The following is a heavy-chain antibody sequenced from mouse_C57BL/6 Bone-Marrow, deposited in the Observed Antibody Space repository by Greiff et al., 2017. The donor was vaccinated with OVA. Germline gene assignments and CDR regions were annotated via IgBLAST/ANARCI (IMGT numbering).Heavy chain of an antibody. J-gene: IGHJ3*01. D-gene: IGHD4-1*01. CDR2: IYPRSGNT. CDR3: ARFWDVGFAY. V-gene: IGHV1-81*01. CDR1: GYTFTSYG. Sequence: VKLVESGAELARPGASVKLSCKASGYTFTSYGISWVKQRTGQGLEWIGEIYPRSGNTYYNEKFKGKATLTADKSSSTAYMELRSLTSEDSAVYFCARFWDVGFAYWGQGTLVTVSA.